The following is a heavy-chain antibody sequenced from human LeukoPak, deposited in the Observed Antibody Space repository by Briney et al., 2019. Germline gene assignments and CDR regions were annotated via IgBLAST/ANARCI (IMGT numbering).Heavy chain of an antibody. CDR2: IYHSGST. CDR3: ARGSAGSGSRRAEYFRH. Sequence: SGTLSLTCAVSGGSISSSNRWSWVRQPPGKGLEWIGEIYHSGSTNYNPSLKSRVTISVDKSKNQFSLKLSSVTAADTAVYYCARGSAGSGSRRAEYFRHWGQGTLVTVSS. CDR1: GGSISSSNR. D-gene: IGHD3-10*01. J-gene: IGHJ1*01. V-gene: IGHV4-4*02.